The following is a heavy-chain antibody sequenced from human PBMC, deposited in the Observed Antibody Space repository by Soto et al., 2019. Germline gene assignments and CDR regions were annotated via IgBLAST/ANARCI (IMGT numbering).Heavy chain of an antibody. D-gene: IGHD2-2*01. J-gene: IGHJ6*02. V-gene: IGHV3-30*04. CDR2: ISYDGSKK. CDR3: ARDRDIVVVPAAMVYCYYGMDV. Sequence: GGSLRLSCAASGFTFSSYAMHWVRQAPGKGLEWVAVISYDGSKKYYADSVKGRFTISRDNSKNTLYLHMNSLRAEVTAVYYCARDRDIVVVPAAMVYCYYGMDVWGQGTPVTVSS. CDR1: GFTFSSYA.